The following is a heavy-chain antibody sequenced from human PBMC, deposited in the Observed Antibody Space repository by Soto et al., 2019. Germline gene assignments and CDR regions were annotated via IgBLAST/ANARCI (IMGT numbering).Heavy chain of an antibody. Sequence: GGSLRLSCAASGFTFSSYWMSWVRQAPGKGLEWVATIKQDGSEKYYVDSVKGRFTISRDNAKNSLYLQMNSLRAEDAAVYYCARMGGVVAAAGAPFDYWGQGTLVTVSS. CDR1: GFTFSSYW. CDR2: IKQDGSEK. D-gene: IGHD6-13*01. J-gene: IGHJ4*02. CDR3: ARMGGVVAAAGAPFDY. V-gene: IGHV3-7*01.